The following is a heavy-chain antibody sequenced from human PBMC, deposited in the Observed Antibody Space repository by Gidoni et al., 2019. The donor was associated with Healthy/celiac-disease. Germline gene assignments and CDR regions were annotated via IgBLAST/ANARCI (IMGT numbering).Heavy chain of an antibody. J-gene: IGHJ4*02. CDR2: IYYSGST. CDR1: GGSISSYY. CDR3: ARDKGSGVDY. V-gene: IGHV4-59*01. Sequence: QVQLQESGPGLVKPSETLCLTCTVSGGSISSYYWSWIRQPPGKGLEWIGYIYYSGSTNYSPSLKSRVTISVDTSKNQFSLKLSSVTAADTAVYYCARDKGSGVDYWGQGTLVTVSS. D-gene: IGHD1-26*01.